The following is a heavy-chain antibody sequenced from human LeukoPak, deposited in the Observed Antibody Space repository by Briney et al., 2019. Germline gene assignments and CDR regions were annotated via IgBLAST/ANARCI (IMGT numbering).Heavy chain of an antibody. CDR2: ISAYNGNT. CDR1: GYTFTSYG. J-gene: IGHJ4*02. V-gene: IGHV1-18*01. Sequence: ASVKVSCKASGYTFTSYGISWVRQAPGQGLEWMGWISAYNGNTNYAQKLQGRVTMTTDTSTSTACMELRSLRSDDTAVYYCARVLPYSSGWGNFFDYWGQGTLVTVSS. CDR3: ARVLPYSSGWGNFFDY. D-gene: IGHD6-19*01.